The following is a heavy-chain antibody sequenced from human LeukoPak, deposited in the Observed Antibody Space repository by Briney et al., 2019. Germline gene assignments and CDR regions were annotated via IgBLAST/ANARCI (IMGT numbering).Heavy chain of an antibody. Sequence: SETLSLTCTVSGGSISSSSYYWGWIRQPPGKGLEWIGSIYYSGSTYYNPSLKSRVTISVDTSKNQFSLKLSSVTAADTAVYYCARQTRGLIAGERTSPFDYWGQGTLVTVSS. CDR1: GGSISSSSYY. V-gene: IGHV4-39*01. J-gene: IGHJ4*02. CDR2: IYYSGST. D-gene: IGHD2/OR15-2a*01. CDR3: ARQTRGLIAGERTSPFDY.